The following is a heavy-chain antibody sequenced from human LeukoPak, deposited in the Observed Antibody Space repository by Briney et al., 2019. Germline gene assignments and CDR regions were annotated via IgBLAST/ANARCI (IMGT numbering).Heavy chain of an antibody. CDR2: IYYSGST. D-gene: IGHD3-10*01. J-gene: IGHJ4*02. Sequence: SQTLSLTCTVSGGSISRGDYYWTWIRQPPGKGLEWIGYIYYSGSTYYNPSLKSRLTISVDTSKNQFSLKLSSVTAADTAVYYCARGVRGVPDYWGQGTLVTVSS. CDR1: GGSISRGDYY. CDR3: ARGVRGVPDY. V-gene: IGHV4-30-4*01.